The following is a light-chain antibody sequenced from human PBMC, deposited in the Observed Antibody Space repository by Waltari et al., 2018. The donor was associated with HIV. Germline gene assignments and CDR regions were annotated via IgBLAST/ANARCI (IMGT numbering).Light chain of an antibody. V-gene: IGLV2-11*01. Sequence: QSALTQPRSVSGSPGQSVTISCTGTTSDVGGYDYVSWCQRHPGKAPKLMIYDVRKRPSGVSDRFSGSKSGNTASLTISGLQAEDEADYFCCSYADTYAWVFGGGTKLTVL. CDR2: DVR. J-gene: IGLJ3*02. CDR1: TSDVGGYDY. CDR3: CSYADTYAWV.